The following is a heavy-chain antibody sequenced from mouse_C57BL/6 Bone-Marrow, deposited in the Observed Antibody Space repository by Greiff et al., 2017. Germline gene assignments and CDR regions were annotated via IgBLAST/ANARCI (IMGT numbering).Heavy chain of an antibody. Sequence: QVQLQQSGAELARPGASVKLSCKASGYTFTSYGISWVKQRTGQGLEWIGEIYPRSGNTYYNEKFKGKATLTADKSSSTAYMELRSLTSEDSAVYFCARRAHYGSSYGYAMDYWGQGTSVTVSS. J-gene: IGHJ4*01. CDR3: ARRAHYGSSYGYAMDY. CDR1: GYTFTSYG. CDR2: IYPRSGNT. V-gene: IGHV1-81*01. D-gene: IGHD1-1*01.